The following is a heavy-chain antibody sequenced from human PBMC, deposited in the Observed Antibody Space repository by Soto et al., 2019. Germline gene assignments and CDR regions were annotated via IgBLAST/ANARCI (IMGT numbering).Heavy chain of an antibody. Sequence: PSETLSLTCTVSGGSISSSSYYWGWIRQPPGKGLEWIGSIYYSGSTYYNPSLKSRVTISVDTSKNQFSLKLSSVTAADTAVYYCARFSFGDATPRIYGMDVWGQGTTVTVSS. CDR1: GGSISSSSYY. J-gene: IGHJ6*02. V-gene: IGHV4-39*01. CDR2: IYYSGST. CDR3: ARFSFGDATPRIYGMDV. D-gene: IGHD3-10*01.